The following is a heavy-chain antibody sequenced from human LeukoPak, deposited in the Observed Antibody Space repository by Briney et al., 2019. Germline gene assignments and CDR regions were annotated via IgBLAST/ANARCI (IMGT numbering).Heavy chain of an antibody. J-gene: IGHJ5*02. CDR1: GGSFSGYY. V-gene: IGHV4-34*01. CDR3: ARDQGYCSGGSCSRWFDP. CDR2: INHSGST. D-gene: IGHD2-15*01. Sequence: SETLSLTCAVYGGSFSGYYWSWIRQPPGKGLEWIGEINHSGSTNYNPSLKSRVTISVDRSKNQFSLKLSSVTAADTAVYYCARDQGYCSGGSCSRWFDPWGQGTLVTVSS.